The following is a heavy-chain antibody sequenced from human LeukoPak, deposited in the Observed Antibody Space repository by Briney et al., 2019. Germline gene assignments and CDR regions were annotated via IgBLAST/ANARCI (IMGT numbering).Heavy chain of an antibody. CDR1: GFTFSDYY. CDR3: ARVEDSSGWLYYFDY. Sequence: GGSLRLSCAASGFTFSDYYMSWIRQAPGKGLEWVSYISSSGSTIYYADSVKGRFTISRDNAKNSLYLQMNSLRAEDTAVYHCARVEDSSGWLYYFDYWGQGTLVTVSS. V-gene: IGHV3-11*01. D-gene: IGHD6-19*01. CDR2: ISSSGSTI. J-gene: IGHJ4*02.